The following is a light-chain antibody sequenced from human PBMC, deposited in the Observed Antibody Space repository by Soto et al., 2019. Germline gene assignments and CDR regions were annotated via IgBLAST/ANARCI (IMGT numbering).Light chain of an antibody. CDR2: KAS. Sequence: DIQMTQSPSTLSASVGDRVTITCRASQSISSWLAWYQQKPGKAPKLLIYKASSLESGVPSRFSGSGSGTEFTLTISSLQPDGFATYYCQQYNTYLWTFGQGTKVELK. CDR3: QQYNTYLWT. CDR1: QSISSW. J-gene: IGKJ1*01. V-gene: IGKV1-5*03.